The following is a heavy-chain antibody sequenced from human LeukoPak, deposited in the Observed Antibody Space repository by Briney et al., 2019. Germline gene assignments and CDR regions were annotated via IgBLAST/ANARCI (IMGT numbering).Heavy chain of an antibody. Sequence: GGSLRLSCAASGFTFSSYWMHWVRQAPGKGLVWVSRINSDGSSTSYADSVKGRFTISRDNAKNTLYLQMNSLRAEDTAVYYCARDQLYCSGGYCYSEYWGQGTLVTVSS. CDR2: INSDGSST. V-gene: IGHV3-74*01. D-gene: IGHD2-15*01. CDR3: ARDQLYCSGGYCYSEY. J-gene: IGHJ4*02. CDR1: GFTFSSYW.